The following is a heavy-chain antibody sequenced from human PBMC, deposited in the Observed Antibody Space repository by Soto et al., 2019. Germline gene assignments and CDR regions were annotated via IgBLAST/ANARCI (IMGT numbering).Heavy chain of an antibody. CDR1: GFSLSTSGMC. J-gene: IGHJ4*02. V-gene: IGHV2-70*01. CDR2: IDWDDDK. Sequence: SGPTLVNPTQTLTLTCTFSGFSLSTSGMCVSWIRQPPGKALEWLALIDWDDDKYYSTSLKTRLTISKDTSKNQVVLTMTNMDPVDTATYYCARIVDYYGSGSYYNKDYFDYWGQGTLVTVSS. CDR3: ARIVDYYGSGSYYNKDYFDY. D-gene: IGHD3-10*01.